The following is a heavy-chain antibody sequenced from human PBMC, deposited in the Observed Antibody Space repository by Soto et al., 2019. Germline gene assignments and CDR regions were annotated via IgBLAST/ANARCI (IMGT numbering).Heavy chain of an antibody. CDR1: GGSFSGYY. CDR2: INHSGST. Sequence: SETLSLTCAVYGGSFSGYYWSWIRQPPGKGLEWIGEINHSGSTNYNPSLKSRVTISVDTSKNQFSLKLSSVTAADTAVYYCAREVVAATLEDWFDPWGQGTLVTVSS. CDR3: AREVVAATLEDWFDP. V-gene: IGHV4-34*01. J-gene: IGHJ5*02. D-gene: IGHD2-15*01.